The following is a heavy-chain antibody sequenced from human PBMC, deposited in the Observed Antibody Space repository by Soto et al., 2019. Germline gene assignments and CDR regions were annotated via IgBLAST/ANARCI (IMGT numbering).Heavy chain of an antibody. V-gene: IGHV1-69*13. CDR3: ARGMYYDFWSGYRHYYYYGMDV. D-gene: IGHD3-3*01. J-gene: IGHJ6*02. CDR2: IIPIFGTA. CDR1: GGTFSSYA. Sequence: ASVKVSCKASGGTFSSYAISWVRQAPGQGLEWMGGIIPIFGTANYAQKFQGRVTITADESTSTAYMELSSLRSEDTAVYYCARGMYYDFWSGYRHYYYYGMDVWGQGTTVTVSS.